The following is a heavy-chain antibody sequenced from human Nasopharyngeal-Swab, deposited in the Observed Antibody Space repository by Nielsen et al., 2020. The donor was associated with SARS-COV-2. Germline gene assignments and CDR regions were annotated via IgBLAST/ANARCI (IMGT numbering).Heavy chain of an antibody. CDR2: ISWNSGSI. D-gene: IGHD6-13*01. J-gene: IGHJ3*02. CDR1: GFTFDDYA. Sequence: SLKISCAASGFTFDDYAMHWVRQAPGKGLEWVSGISWNSGSIGYADSVKGRFTISRDNAKNSLYLQMNSLRAEDTAVYYCAAEATGTDAFDIWGQGTMVTVSS. V-gene: IGHV3-9*01. CDR3: AAEATGTDAFDI.